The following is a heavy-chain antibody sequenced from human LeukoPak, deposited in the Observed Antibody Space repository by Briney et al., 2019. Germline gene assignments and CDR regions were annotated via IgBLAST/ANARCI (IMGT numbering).Heavy chain of an antibody. Sequence: SVKVSCKASGGTFSSYAISWVRQAPGQGLEWMGGIIPIFGTVNYAQKFQGRVTITADKSTSTAYMELSSPRSEDTAVYYCARSLFRFLEWSYRSYYYYYMDVWGKGTTVTVSS. J-gene: IGHJ6*03. CDR2: IIPIFGTV. CDR3: ARSLFRFLEWSYRSYYYYYMDV. D-gene: IGHD3-3*01. V-gene: IGHV1-69*06. CDR1: GGTFSSYA.